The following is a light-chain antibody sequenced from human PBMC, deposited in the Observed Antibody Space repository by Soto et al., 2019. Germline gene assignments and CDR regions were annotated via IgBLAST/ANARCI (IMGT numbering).Light chain of an antibody. CDR3: HQYDTSPWK. J-gene: IGKJ1*01. CDR1: QSVSSSY. V-gene: IGKV3-20*01. Sequence: EIVLTQSPGTLSLSPGEIATLSCSASQSVSSSYLVWHQQKPGQAPRLLIYGASSRATGIPDRFSGSGSGTDFTLTISRLEPEDFAVYYCHQYDTSPWKCGQGTKGDI. CDR2: GAS.